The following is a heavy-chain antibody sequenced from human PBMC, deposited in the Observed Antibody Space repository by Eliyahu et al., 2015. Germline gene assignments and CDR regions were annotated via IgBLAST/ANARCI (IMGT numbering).Heavy chain of an antibody. D-gene: IGHD3-22*01. V-gene: IGHV3-23*01. Sequence: EVQLLESGGGFVQPGGSLRLSCAATGFTFSXYALXWVRQAPGKGLEWVSLISGSGNRTYYADSVKGRFTISRDNSKNTVFLQMSSLGSEDTAVYYCAKCLLREYVTPDYDSSGNPTDSWGQGTLVTVSS. CDR1: GFTFSXYA. CDR3: AKCLLREYVTPDYDSSGNPTDS. CDR2: ISGSGNRT. J-gene: IGHJ4*02.